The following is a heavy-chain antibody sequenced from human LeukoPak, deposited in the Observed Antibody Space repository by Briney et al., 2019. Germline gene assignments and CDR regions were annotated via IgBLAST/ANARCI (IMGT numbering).Heavy chain of an antibody. V-gene: IGHV1-18*01. CDR1: GYTFTSYG. D-gene: IGHD3-22*01. Sequence: ASVKVSCKASGYTFTSYGISWVRQAPGQGLEWMGWISAYNDNTNYAQKLQGRVTMTTDTSTSTAYMELRSLRSDDTAVFYCARVVVGDYYGMDVWGQGTTVTVYS. CDR3: ARVVVGDYYGMDV. J-gene: IGHJ6*02. CDR2: ISAYNDNT.